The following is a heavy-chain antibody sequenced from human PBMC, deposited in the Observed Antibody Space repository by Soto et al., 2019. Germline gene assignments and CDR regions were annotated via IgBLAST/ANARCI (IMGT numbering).Heavy chain of an antibody. Sequence: SETLSLTCTVSGGSISSYYWSWIRQPPGKGLEWIGYIYYSGSTNYNPSLKSRVTISVDTSKNQFSLKLSSVTAADTAVYYCARGIDDFWSGYGLYYYYMDVWGKGTTVTVSS. D-gene: IGHD3-3*01. V-gene: IGHV4-59*01. CDR3: ARGIDDFWSGYGLYYYYMDV. CDR1: GGSISSYY. J-gene: IGHJ6*03. CDR2: IYYSGST.